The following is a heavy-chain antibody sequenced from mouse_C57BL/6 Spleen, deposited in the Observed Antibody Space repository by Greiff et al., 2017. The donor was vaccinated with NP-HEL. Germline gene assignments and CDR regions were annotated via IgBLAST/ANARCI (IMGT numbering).Heavy chain of an antibody. CDR1: GFSLTSYG. CDR2: IWRGGST. J-gene: IGHJ2*01. V-gene: IGHV2-5*01. D-gene: IGHD2-5*01. Sequence: QVQLKQSGPGLVQPSQCLSITCTVSGFSLTSYGVHWVRQSPGKGLEWLGVIWRGGSTDYNAAFMSRLSITKDNSKSQVFFKMNSLQTDDTAIYYCAKSSGYYSNYDYFDYWGQGTTLTVSS. CDR3: AKSSGYYSNYDYFDY.